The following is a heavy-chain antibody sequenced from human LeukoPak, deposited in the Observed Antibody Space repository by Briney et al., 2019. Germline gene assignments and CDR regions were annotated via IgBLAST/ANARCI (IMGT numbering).Heavy chain of an antibody. D-gene: IGHD5-12*01. Sequence: GGPLRLSCAASGFTFSSYSMNWVRQAPGKGLEWVSHIRSTGDTFYADSVKGRFTISRDNARNSLYLQMNSLRAKDTAMYYCARDAGNSGYGCDLWGQGTLVTVSS. CDR3: ARDAGNSGYGCDL. CDR1: GFTFSSYS. J-gene: IGHJ5*02. CDR2: IRSTGDT. V-gene: IGHV3-48*01.